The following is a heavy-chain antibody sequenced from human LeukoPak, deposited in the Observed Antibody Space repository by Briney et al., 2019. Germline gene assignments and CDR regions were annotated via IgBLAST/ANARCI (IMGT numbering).Heavy chain of an antibody. Sequence: PSETLSLTCTVSGGSISSGSYYWGWIRQPPGKGLEWIGSIYYSGSTFYNPSLKSRVTISVEASKNQFSLKLSSVTAAVTALYDCARHRDNYDDRIDYWGQGTLVTVSS. D-gene: IGHD3-22*01. J-gene: IGHJ4*02. V-gene: IGHV4-39*01. CDR1: GGSISSGSYY. CDR3: ARHRDNYDDRIDY. CDR2: IYYSGST.